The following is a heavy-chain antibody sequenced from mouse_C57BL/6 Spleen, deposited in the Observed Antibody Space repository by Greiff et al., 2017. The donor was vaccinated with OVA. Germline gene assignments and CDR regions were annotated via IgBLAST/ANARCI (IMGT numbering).Heavy chain of an antibody. CDR3: ARGTAQANYAMGY. J-gene: IGHJ4*01. CDR1: GYAFSSYW. D-gene: IGHD3-2*02. Sequence: VQLQQSGAELVKPGASVKISCKASGYAFSSYWMNWVKQRPGKGLEWIGQIYPGDGDTNYNGKFKGKATLTADKSSSTAYMQLSSLTSEDSAVYFCARGTAQANYAMGYWGQGTSVTVSS. CDR2: IYPGDGDT. V-gene: IGHV1-80*01.